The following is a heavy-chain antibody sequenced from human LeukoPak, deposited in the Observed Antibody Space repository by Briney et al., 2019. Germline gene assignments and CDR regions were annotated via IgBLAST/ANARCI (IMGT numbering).Heavy chain of an antibody. V-gene: IGHV3-9*01. CDR3: ARITMVRGGGFDP. Sequence: GRSLRLSCAASGFTFDDYAMHWVRQAPGKGLEWVSGISWNSGSIGYADSVKGRFTISRDNAKNSLYLQMNSLRAEDTAVYYCARITMVRGGGFDPWGQGTLVTVSS. CDR2: ISWNSGSI. J-gene: IGHJ5*02. D-gene: IGHD3-10*01. CDR1: GFTFDDYA.